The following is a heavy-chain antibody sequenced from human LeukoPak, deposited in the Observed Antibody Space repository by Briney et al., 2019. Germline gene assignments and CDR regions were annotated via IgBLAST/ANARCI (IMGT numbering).Heavy chain of an antibody. Sequence: ASVKVSCKASGYTFTSHGISWVRQAPGQGLEWMGWISTYNTNINYAQKLQGRVTMTTDTSTSTAYMELSSLRSEDTAVYYCARVLYDSSGYHAFDIWGQGTMVTVSS. V-gene: IGHV1-18*01. CDR3: ARVLYDSSGYHAFDI. CDR2: ISTYNTNI. J-gene: IGHJ3*02. D-gene: IGHD3-22*01. CDR1: GYTFTSHG.